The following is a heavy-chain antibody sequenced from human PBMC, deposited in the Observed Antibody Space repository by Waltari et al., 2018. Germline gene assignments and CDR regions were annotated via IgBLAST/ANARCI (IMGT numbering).Heavy chain of an antibody. CDR2: ISHSANA. Sequence: QVQLQESGPGLARPSETLSLTCVVSSYSIRSGYFWGWIRQPPGKGLGWVGSISHSANAYYNPSLKSRVTMSVDTSKNQFALKVTSVTAADTAIYYCVRDLGGSGNSWFDAWGQGTLVTVSS. V-gene: IGHV4-38-2*02. CDR1: SYSIRSGYF. D-gene: IGHD3-10*01. J-gene: IGHJ5*02. CDR3: VRDLGGSGNSWFDA.